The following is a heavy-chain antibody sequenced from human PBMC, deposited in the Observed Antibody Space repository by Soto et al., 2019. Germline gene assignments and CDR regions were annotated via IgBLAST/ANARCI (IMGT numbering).Heavy chain of an antibody. J-gene: IGHJ4*02. V-gene: IGHV3-23*01. CDR1: GFTFSSYA. Sequence: GGSLRLSCAASGFTFSSYAMSWVRQAPGKGLEWVSAISGSGGSTYYADSVKGRFTISRDNSKNTLYLQMNSLRAEDTTVYCGAKERRNNWTYFDYWGQGTLVTVSS. CDR3: AKERRNNWTYFDY. CDR2: ISGSGGST. D-gene: IGHD1-20*01.